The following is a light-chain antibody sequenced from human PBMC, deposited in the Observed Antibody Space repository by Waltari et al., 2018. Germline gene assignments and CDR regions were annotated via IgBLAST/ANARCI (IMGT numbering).Light chain of an antibody. CDR1: SSDVGSYNL. CDR2: EGS. V-gene: IGLV2-23*03. J-gene: IGLJ2*01. CDR3: CSYAGSSTFVV. Sequence: GSPGQSITISCTGTSSDVGSYNLVSWYQQHPGKAPKLMIYEGSKRPSGVSNRFSGSKSGNTASLTITGLQAEDESDYYCCSYAGSSTFVVFGGGTKLTVL.